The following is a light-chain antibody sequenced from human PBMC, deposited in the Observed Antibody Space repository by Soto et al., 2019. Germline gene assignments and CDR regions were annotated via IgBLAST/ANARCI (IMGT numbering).Light chain of an antibody. CDR1: QSVSGY. Sequence: EVLLTQSPVTLSLSPGERATLSCRASQSVSGYLSWYQQKPGHAPRLLIFDATNRATGVTARFSGSGSGTDFTLTISSVEPEDFAVYYCQQRDSGPPYNFGQGTRLQLK. CDR3: QQRDSGPPYN. V-gene: IGKV3-11*01. J-gene: IGKJ2*01. CDR2: DAT.